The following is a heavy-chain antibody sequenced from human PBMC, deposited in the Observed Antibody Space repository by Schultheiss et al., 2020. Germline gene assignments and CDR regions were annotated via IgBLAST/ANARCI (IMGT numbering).Heavy chain of an antibody. CDR3: ARGVRYYYDSSGYPLGWFDP. CDR1: GGSFSGYY. D-gene: IGHD3-22*01. V-gene: IGHV4-59*08. J-gene: IGHJ5*02. Sequence: SQTLSLTCAVYGGSFSGYYWSWIRQPPGKGLEWIGYIYSSGTTNYNPSLKSRVTISVDTSKNQFSLKLSSVTAADTAVYYCARGVRYYYDSSGYPLGWFDPWGEGTRVTV. CDR2: IYSSGTT.